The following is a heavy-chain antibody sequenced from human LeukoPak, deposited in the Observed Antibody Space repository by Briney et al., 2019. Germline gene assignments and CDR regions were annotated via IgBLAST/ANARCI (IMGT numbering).Heavy chain of an antibody. CDR2: ISGSGGST. D-gene: IGHD3-22*01. Sequence: GGSLRLSCAASGFTFSSYAMSWVRQAPGKGLEGVSAISGSGGSTYYADSVKGRFTISRDNSKNTLYLQMNSLRAEDTAVYYCAKDYYDSSGYDAFDIWGQGTMVTVSS. CDR3: AKDYYDSSGYDAFDI. CDR1: GFTFSSYA. V-gene: IGHV3-23*01. J-gene: IGHJ3*02.